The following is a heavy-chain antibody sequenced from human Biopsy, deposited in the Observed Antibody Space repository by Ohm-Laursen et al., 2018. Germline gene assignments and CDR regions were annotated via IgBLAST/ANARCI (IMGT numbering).Heavy chain of an antibody. V-gene: IGHV1-46*01. CDR1: GYSFTSYY. Sequence: GASLKVSCKASGYSFTSYYMHWVRQAPGQGLEWMGMINPSGSTTSYPQIFQGRVTMTRDTSKSTVYMELSSLRSADTAVYFCARNTGWYGDLYYFDYWGQGTLVTVSS. CDR2: INPSGSTT. J-gene: IGHJ4*02. CDR3: ARNTGWYGDLYYFDY. D-gene: IGHD6-19*01.